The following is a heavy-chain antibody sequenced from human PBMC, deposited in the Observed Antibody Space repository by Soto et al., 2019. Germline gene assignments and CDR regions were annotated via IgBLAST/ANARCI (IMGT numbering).Heavy chain of an antibody. Sequence: QVQLVQSGAEVKKPGSSVKVSCKASGGTFSSYAISWVRQAPGQGLEWMGGIIPIFGTANYAQKFQGRVTITADESTSTAYMGLSSPRSEDTAVHSWAGDDPEYSSGWPFYWGQGTLVTVSS. V-gene: IGHV1-69*12. J-gene: IGHJ4*02. CDR2: IIPIFGTA. CDR3: AGDDPEYSSGWPFY. CDR1: GGTFSSYA. D-gene: IGHD6-19*01.